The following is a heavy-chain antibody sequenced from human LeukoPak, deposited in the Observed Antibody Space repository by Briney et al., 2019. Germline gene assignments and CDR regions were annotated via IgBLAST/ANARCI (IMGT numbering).Heavy chain of an antibody. CDR1: GYTFTGYY. J-gene: IGHJ4*02. D-gene: IGHD4-17*01. CDR3: ARVIRKNYGDYEPLGY. CDR2: INPNSGGT. Sequence: GASVKVSCKASGYTFTGYYMHWVRQAPGQGLEWMGWINPNSGGTNYAQKFQGRVTMTRDTSISTACMELSRLRSDDTAVYYCARVIRKNYGDYEPLGYWGQGTLVTVSS. V-gene: IGHV1-2*02.